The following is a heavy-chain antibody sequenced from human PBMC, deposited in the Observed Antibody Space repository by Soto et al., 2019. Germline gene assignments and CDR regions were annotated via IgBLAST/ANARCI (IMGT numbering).Heavy chain of an antibody. J-gene: IGHJ5*01. Sequence: SETLCLTWTVSGDSVSGDYWSWIRQPTGKGLEWIGHIYSTGITKYNPSLKSRVTISIDTSNNQFSLKLNFVTAADTALYYCARQRTGSGNLLWFDSWGQGTLVTVSS. CDR2: IYSTGIT. V-gene: IGHV4-59*08. CDR3: ARQRTGSGNLLWFDS. D-gene: IGHD3-10*01. CDR1: GDSVSGDY.